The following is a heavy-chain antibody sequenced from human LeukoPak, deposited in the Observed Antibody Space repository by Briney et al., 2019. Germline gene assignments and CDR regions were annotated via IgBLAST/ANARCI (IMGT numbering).Heavy chain of an antibody. D-gene: IGHD5-12*01. CDR1: GGTFSSYA. V-gene: IGHV1-69*04. CDR3: ARDRDVDIVATTYFDY. CDR2: IIPILGIA. J-gene: IGHJ4*02. Sequence: GSSVKVSCKASGGTFSSYAISWVRPAPGQGLEWMGRIIPILGIANYAQKFQGRVTITADKSTSTAYMELSSLRSEDTAVYYCARDRDVDIVATTYFDYWGQGTLVTVSS.